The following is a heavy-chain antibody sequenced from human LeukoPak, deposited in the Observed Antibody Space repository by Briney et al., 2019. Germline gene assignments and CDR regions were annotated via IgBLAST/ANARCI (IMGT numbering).Heavy chain of an antibody. CDR1: GFTLSSSC. CDR2: IKEDGREK. V-gene: IGHV3-7*01. D-gene: IGHD6-13*01. J-gene: IGHJ6*03. CDR3: ARVSDSSSWYVHYYYYMDV. Sequence: PGGTLRLSCAASGFTLSSSCMTWVRQAPGKGLEWVANIKEDGREKNYVDSVKGRFTISRDNAKNSLFLQMNSLRAEDTAVYYCARVSDSSSWYVHYYYYMDVWGKGTTVTISS.